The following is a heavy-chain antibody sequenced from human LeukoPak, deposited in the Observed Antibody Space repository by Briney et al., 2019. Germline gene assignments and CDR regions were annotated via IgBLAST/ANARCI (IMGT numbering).Heavy chain of an antibody. V-gene: IGHV4-59*01. CDR3: ARAFYCSGGSCYYHGMDV. J-gene: IGHJ6*02. Sequence: SETLSLTCTVSGGSISRYYWSWIRQPPGKGLEWIGYIYYSGSTNYNPSLKSRVTISVDTSKNQFSLKLSSVTAADTAVYYCARAFYCSGGSCYYHGMDVWGQGTTVTVSS. D-gene: IGHD2-15*01. CDR2: IYYSGST. CDR1: GGSISRYY.